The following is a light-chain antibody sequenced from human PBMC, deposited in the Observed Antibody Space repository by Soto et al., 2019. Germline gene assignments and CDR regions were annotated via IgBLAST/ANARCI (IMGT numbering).Light chain of an antibody. CDR2: CNN. J-gene: IGLJ1*01. V-gene: IGLV1-47*02. CDR1: SSNIGGNY. Sequence: QSVLTQPPSASGTPGQRVTISCSGSSSNIGGNYVYWYQQLPGTAPKLLMYCNNHRPSGVPDRFSGSKSGTSASLAISGLRSEDEADYYCTAWDDSLSGYVFGTGTKLTVL. CDR3: TAWDDSLSGYV.